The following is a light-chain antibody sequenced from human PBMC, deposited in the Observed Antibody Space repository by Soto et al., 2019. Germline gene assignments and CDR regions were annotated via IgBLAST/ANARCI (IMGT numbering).Light chain of an antibody. J-gene: IGKJ3*01. Sequence: EIMMTQSPATLSVSLGERATLFCRASQNVRSNLAWYQQKPGQAPRLLIHGASSRATGIPDRFSGSGFGTEFTLTINSLQSEDFAVYYCQQYNNWPPVFTFGPGIKVEI. CDR1: QNVRSN. CDR3: QQYNNWPPVFT. V-gene: IGKV3D-15*01. CDR2: GAS.